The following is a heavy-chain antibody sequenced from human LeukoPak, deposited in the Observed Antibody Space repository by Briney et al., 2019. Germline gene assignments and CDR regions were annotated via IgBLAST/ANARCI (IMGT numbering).Heavy chain of an antibody. Sequence: SETLSLTCTVSGGSINSYYWSWIRPPPGKGLEWIGYMYHTGSANYNPSLRGRVFMSVDTSKNQFSLKLNFVTAADTAVYYCARLGAPAYCGGDCYHYYFDYWGQGTLVSVSS. CDR2: MYHTGSA. D-gene: IGHD2-21*02. CDR1: GGSINSYY. J-gene: IGHJ4*02. CDR3: ARLGAPAYCGGDCYHYYFDY. V-gene: IGHV4-59*08.